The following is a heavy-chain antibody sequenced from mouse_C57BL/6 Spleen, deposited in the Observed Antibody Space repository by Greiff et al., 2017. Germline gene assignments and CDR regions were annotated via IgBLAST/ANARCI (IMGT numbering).Heavy chain of an antibody. Sequence: ESGPGLVKPSQSLSLTCSVTGYSITSGYYWNWIRQFPGNKLEWLGYISYDGSNNYNPSLKNRISITRYTSKNQLCLKLNSVTTEDTATYYCAKAAYGNFDYWGQGTTLTVSS. V-gene: IGHV3-6*01. D-gene: IGHD2-10*02. CDR3: AKAAYGNFDY. CDR2: ISYDGSN. J-gene: IGHJ2*01. CDR1: GYSITSGYY.